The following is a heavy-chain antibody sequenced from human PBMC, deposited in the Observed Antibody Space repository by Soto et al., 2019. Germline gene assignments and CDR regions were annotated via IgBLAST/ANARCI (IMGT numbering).Heavy chain of an antibody. J-gene: IGHJ6*04. CDR1: GNSFSSYV. V-gene: IGHV1-18*01. CDR2: ISACTGDT. D-gene: IGHD4-17*01. CDR3: ARRGESGDYTGKVED. Sequence: QVYLVQSGGELKKPGASVKVSCRASGNSFSSYVISWVRQAPGQGLEWMGWISACTGDTNYAQKFQGSVIMTTATSTDSAYLEVSSLTSDATSIYYCARRGESGDYTGKVEDWGKGTAVTLSS.